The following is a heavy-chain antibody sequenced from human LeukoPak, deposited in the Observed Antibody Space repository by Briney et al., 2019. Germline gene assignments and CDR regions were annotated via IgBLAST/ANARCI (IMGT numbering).Heavy chain of an antibody. Sequence: SETLSLSCTVSGVSISSYYWSWLRQPPGKGLEWLGYIFYSGNTIYNPSLKSRVTISVDTSKNHFSLRLRSVTAADTAVYYCARLAAISGSDYPDDWGQGTLVTVSS. CDR3: ARLAAISGSDYPDD. D-gene: IGHD1-26*01. J-gene: IGHJ4*02. CDR2: IFYSGNT. V-gene: IGHV4-59*08. CDR1: GVSISSYY.